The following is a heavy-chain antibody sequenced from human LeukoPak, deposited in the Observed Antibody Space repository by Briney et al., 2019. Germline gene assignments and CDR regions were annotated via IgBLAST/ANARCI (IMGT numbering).Heavy chain of an antibody. J-gene: IGHJ4*02. V-gene: IGHV3-74*01. Sequence: PGGSLRLSCAAFGFTFSSNWMHWVRQAPGKGLVWVSRISEDGSTTNYADSVKGRSTIFRDNAKNTLYLQMNSLRAEDTAVYYCVRDLGGRSGHWGQGTLVTVSS. D-gene: IGHD1-26*01. CDR2: ISEDGSTT. CDR1: GFTFSSNW. CDR3: VRDLGGRSGH.